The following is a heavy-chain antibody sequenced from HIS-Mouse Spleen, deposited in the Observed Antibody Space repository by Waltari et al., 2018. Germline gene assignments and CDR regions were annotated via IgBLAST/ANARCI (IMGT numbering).Heavy chain of an antibody. J-gene: IGHJ2*01. CDR3: ARAIPYSSSWYDWYFDL. Sequence: QLQLQESGPGLVKPAETTSLTCTVSGGSISSSRYYWGWIRQPPGKGLEWIGSIYYSGSTYYNPSLKSRVTISVDTSKNQFSLKLSSVTAADTAVYYCARAIPYSSSWYDWYFDLWGRGTLVTVSS. CDR2: IYYSGST. D-gene: IGHD6-13*01. CDR1: GGSISSSRYY. V-gene: IGHV4-39*07.